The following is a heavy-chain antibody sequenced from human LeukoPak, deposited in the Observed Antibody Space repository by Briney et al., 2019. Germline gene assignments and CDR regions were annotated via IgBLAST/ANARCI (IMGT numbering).Heavy chain of an antibody. V-gene: IGHV4-34*01. CDR2: INHSGST. Sequence: SETLSLTCAVYGGSFSGYYWSWIRRPPGKGLEWIGEINHSGSTNYNPPLKSRVTISIDMSKNQFSLKLSSVTAADTAVYFCAREYSTSSTAFDIWGQGTMVTVSS. D-gene: IGHD6-6*01. CDR1: GGSFSGYY. J-gene: IGHJ3*02. CDR3: AREYSTSSTAFDI.